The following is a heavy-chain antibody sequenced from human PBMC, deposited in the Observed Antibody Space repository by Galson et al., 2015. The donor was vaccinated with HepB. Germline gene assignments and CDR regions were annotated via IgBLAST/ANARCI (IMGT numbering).Heavy chain of an antibody. Sequence: SLRLSCAASGFTFSDYYMSWIRQAPGKGLEWVSYISSSSSYTNYADSVKGRFTISRDNAKNSLYLQMNSLRAEDTAVYYCARGDYYDRGEFDYWGQGTLVTVSS. J-gene: IGHJ4*02. CDR3: ARGDYYDRGEFDY. CDR1: GFTFSDYY. D-gene: IGHD3-22*01. CDR2: ISSSSSYT. V-gene: IGHV3-11*05.